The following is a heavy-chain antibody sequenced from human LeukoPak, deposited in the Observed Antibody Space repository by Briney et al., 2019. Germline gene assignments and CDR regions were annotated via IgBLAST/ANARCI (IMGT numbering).Heavy chain of an antibody. J-gene: IGHJ5*02. D-gene: IGHD5-18*01. CDR1: GYTFTGYY. V-gene: IGHV1-2*02. Sequence: ASVKVSCKASGYTFTGYYLHWVRQAPGQGLEWMGWINPNGGDVNYAQKFQDRVTMTRDTSITTAYMELSRLRSDDTAVYYCARGPFRNVDIAMVASRFDPWGQGTLVTVSS. CDR2: INPNGGDV. CDR3: ARGPFRNVDIAMVASRFDP.